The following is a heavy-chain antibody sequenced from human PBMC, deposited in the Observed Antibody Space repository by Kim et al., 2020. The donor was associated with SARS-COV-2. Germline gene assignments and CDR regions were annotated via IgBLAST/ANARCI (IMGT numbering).Heavy chain of an antibody. V-gene: IGHV3-23*01. D-gene: IGHD2-2*01. CDR3: AKRYCSSTTCYRGYFDF. J-gene: IGHJ4*02. Sequence: VKGRFTISRDNPRNTLYLQINSLSAEDTAVYYCAKRYCSSTTCYRGYFDFWGQGTLVTVSS.